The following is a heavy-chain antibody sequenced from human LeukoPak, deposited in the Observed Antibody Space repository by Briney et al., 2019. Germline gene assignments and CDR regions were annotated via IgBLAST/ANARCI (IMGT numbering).Heavy chain of an antibody. V-gene: IGHV4-59*01. CDR2: IDPSGSA. CDR3: ARDHWLFSSKTWYYYGMDV. J-gene: IGHJ6*02. CDR1: GGSISPYY. D-gene: IGHD3-9*01. Sequence: SETLSLTCVVSGGSISPYYWSWIRQSPGQGLEWIGYIDPSGSASYNPSLKSRVTIFVDTSKNLFSLILTSVSASDTALYYCARDHWLFSSKTWYYYGMDVWGQGTTVTVSS.